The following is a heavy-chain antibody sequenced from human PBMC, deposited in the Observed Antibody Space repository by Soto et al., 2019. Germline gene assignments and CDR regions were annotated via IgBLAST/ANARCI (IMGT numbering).Heavy chain of an antibody. J-gene: IGHJ5*02. V-gene: IGHV4-31*03. CDR1: GGSISSGGYY. CDR2: IYYSGST. Sequence: SETLSLTCTVSGGSISSGGYYWSWIRQHPGKGLEWIGYIYYSGSTYYNPSLKSRVTISVDTSKNQFSLKLSSVTAADTAVYYCARGHDRLWRDWFDPWGQGTLVTVSS. CDR3: ARGHDRLWRDWFDP. D-gene: IGHD5-18*01.